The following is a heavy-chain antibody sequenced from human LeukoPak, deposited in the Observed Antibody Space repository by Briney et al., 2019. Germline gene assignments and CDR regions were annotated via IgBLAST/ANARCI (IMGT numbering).Heavy chain of an antibody. D-gene: IGHD5-24*01. J-gene: IGHJ5*02. CDR3: ARGFKGDGYKYNWFDP. CDR2: IYYSGST. Sequence: SETLSLTCTVSGGSIRTSSYYWGWIRQPPGKGLEWIGTIYYSGSTYCNPSLKSRVTISVDTSKNQFSLKLSSVTAADTAVYYCARGFKGDGYKYNWFDPWGQGTLVTVSS. V-gene: IGHV4-39*07. CDR1: GGSIRTSSYY.